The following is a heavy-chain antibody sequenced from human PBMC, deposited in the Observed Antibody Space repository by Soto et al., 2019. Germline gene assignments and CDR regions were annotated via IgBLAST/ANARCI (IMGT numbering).Heavy chain of an antibody. J-gene: IGHJ4*02. Sequence: ASVKVSCKASGYTFTSYGISWVRQAPGQGLEWMGWISAYNGNTNYAQKLQGRVTMTTDTSTSTAYMELRSLRSDDTAVYYCAIAARFLEWLWDIDYWDQGTLVTVSS. V-gene: IGHV1-18*01. CDR3: AIAARFLEWLWDIDY. CDR1: GYTFTSYG. CDR2: ISAYNGNT. D-gene: IGHD3-3*01.